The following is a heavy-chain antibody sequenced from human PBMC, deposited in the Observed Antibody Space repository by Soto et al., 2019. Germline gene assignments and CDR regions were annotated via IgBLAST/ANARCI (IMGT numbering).Heavy chain of an antibody. CDR3: ARVSLDYYYGMDV. Sequence: SETLSLTCAVSGGSIRSGGYSWIWIRHPPGKGLEWIGYIYHSGSTYYNPSLKSRVTISVDRSKNQFSLKLSSVTAADTAVYYCARVSLDYYYGMDVWGQGTTVPVSS. CDR2: IYHSGST. J-gene: IGHJ6*02. V-gene: IGHV4-30-2*01. CDR1: GGSIRSGGYS.